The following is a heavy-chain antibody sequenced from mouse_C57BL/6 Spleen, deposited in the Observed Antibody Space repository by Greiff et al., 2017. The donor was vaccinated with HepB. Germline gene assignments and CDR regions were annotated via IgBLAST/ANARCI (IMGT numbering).Heavy chain of an antibody. CDR3: ATLEEETPYIGY. CDR1: GFTFTDYY. D-gene: IGHD2-14*01. Sequence: EVHLVASGGVLVQPGGSLSLSCAASGFTFTDYYMSWVRQPPGKALEWLGFIRNKTKGYTTEYSASVKGRVTISRDKSQSILYLQMNALRAEDSATYYCATLEEETPYIGYWGQGTTLTVSS. J-gene: IGHJ2*01. V-gene: IGHV7-3*01. CDR2: IRNKTKGYTT.